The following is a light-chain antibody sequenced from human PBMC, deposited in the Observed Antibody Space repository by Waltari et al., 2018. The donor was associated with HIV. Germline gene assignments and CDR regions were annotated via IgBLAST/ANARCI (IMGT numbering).Light chain of an antibody. J-gene: IGLJ2*01. CDR2: EVI. CDR1: SSNR. CDR3: SYVGFVNSFVL. Sequence: QSALTQHAYFYGSPGQSITIPCTGTSSNRVSWYQQHPGKAPKPIIYEVIKRPSGVTDRFSSSKSGNTASLTISGLQAEDTADYHCSYVGFVNSFVLFGGGTKLTVL. V-gene: IGLV2-23*02.